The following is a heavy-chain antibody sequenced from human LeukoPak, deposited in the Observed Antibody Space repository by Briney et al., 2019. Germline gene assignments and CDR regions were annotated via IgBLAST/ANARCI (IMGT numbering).Heavy chain of an antibody. CDR1: GFTFSSYW. CDR2: IKQDGSEK. D-gene: IGHD3-10*01. V-gene: IGHV3-7*01. J-gene: IGHJ6*03. Sequence: GGSLRLSCAASGFTFSSYWMSWVRQAPGKGLEWVANIKQDGSEKYYVDSVKGRFTISRDNAKNSLYLQMNSLRAEDTAVYYCARAITSITMVRGHLYYHYYMDVWGKGTTVTISS. CDR3: ARAITSITMVRGHLYYHYYMDV.